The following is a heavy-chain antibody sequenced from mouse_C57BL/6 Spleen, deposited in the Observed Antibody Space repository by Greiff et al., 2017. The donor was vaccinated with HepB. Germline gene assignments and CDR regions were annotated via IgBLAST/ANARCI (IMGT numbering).Heavy chain of an antibody. D-gene: IGHD1-1*01. V-gene: IGHV1-50*01. Sequence: QVQLQQPGAELVKPGASVKLSCKASGYTFTSYWMQWVKQRPGQGLEWIGEIDPSDSYTNYNQKFKGKATLTVDTSSSTAYMQLSSLTSEDSAVYYCARRGYGSSYLAYWGQGTLVTVSA. CDR2: IDPSDSYT. CDR3: ARRGYGSSYLAY. J-gene: IGHJ3*01. CDR1: GYTFTSYW.